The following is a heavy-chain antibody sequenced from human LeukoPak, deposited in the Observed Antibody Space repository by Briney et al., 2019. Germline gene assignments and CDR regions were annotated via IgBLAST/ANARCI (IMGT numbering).Heavy chain of an antibody. CDR3: TRSIVGVRKRNDY. V-gene: IGHV1-8*01. CDR1: GYTFTSYD. CDR2: MNPNSGHT. J-gene: IGHJ4*02. D-gene: IGHD1-26*01. Sequence: ASVKVSCKASGYTFTSYDIIWVRQASGQGLEWMGWMNPNSGHTGYAQKFQGRVTMTRTTSISTAYMELTSLTSEDSAVYYCTRSIVGVRKRNDYWGQGTLVTVSS.